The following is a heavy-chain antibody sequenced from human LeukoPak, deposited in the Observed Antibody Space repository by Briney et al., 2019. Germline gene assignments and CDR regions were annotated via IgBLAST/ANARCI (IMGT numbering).Heavy chain of an antibody. CDR3: ARDPGVVAFHYFDY. J-gene: IGHJ4*02. CDR1: GFTFSSHA. D-gene: IGHD3-3*01. CDR2: IGGSGGST. V-gene: IGHV3-23*01. Sequence: GGSLRLSCAASGFTFSSHAMGWVRQAPGKGLEWVSAIGGSGGSTYYADSVKGRFTISRDNSKNTLYLQMNSLRAEDTALYYCARDPGVVAFHYFDYWGQGTLVTVSS.